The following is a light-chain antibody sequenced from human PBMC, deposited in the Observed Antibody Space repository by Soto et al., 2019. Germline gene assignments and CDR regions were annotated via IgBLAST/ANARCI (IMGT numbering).Light chain of an antibody. V-gene: IGKV1-5*03. CDR3: QQYNSYPLT. Sequence: DIQMTQSPSTLPASVGDRVTITCRASQSISSWLAWYQQKPGKAPNLLIYKASSLESGVPSRFSGSGSGTEFTLTISSLQPDDFATYYCQQYNSYPLTFGGGTKVESK. J-gene: IGKJ4*01. CDR1: QSISSW. CDR2: KAS.